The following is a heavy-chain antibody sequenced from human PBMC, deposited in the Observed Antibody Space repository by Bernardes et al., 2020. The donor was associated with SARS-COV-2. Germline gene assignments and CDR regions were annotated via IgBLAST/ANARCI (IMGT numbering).Heavy chain of an antibody. Sequence: GGSLRLSCAASGFTFSSYEMNWVRQAPGKGLEWVSYISSSGSTIYYADSVKGRFTISRDNAKNSLYLQMNSLRAEDTAVYYCARDVGRPPYYYGMDVWGQGTTVTVSS. CDR1: GFTFSSYE. D-gene: IGHD6-6*01. CDR3: ARDVGRPPYYYGMDV. J-gene: IGHJ6*02. CDR2: ISSSGSTI. V-gene: IGHV3-48*03.